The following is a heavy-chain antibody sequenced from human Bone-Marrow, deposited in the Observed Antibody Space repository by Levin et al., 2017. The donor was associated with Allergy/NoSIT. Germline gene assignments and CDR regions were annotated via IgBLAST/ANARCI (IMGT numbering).Heavy chain of an antibody. CDR1: GGSISSGSYY. CDR3: TRGLAGDYVGY. J-gene: IGHJ4*02. CDR2: IYTSGSP. V-gene: IGHV4-61*02. Sequence: LRLSCTVSGGSISSGSYYWSWIRQPAGKGLEWIGRIYTSGSPNYNPSLKSRVTISVDTSKNQFSLKLSSVTAADTAVYYCTRGLAGDYVGYWGQGTLVTVSS.